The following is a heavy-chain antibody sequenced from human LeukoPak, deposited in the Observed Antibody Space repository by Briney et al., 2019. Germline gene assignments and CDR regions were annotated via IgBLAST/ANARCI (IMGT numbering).Heavy chain of an antibody. Sequence: KPSETLSLTCAVSGGSISSSYWWNWVRQPPGKGLEWIGEIYHSGSTNYNPSLKSRVTISVDKSNNQFSLKLSSVTAADTAVYYCAGKTYSGSLFDYWGQGTLVTVPS. CDR3: AGKTYSGSLFDY. CDR1: GGSISSSYW. J-gene: IGHJ4*02. V-gene: IGHV4-4*02. D-gene: IGHD1-26*01. CDR2: IYHSGST.